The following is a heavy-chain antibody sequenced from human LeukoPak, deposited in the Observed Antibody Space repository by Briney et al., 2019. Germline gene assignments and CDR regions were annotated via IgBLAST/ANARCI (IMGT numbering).Heavy chain of an antibody. Sequence: PGGSLRLSGAASGFTFSSYEMTWVRQAPGKGREWISYITSSSSIIYYADSVKGRFTISRDNAKNSVYLQMNSLRAEDTAVYYCAREPKQWLTPIDYWGQGTLVTVSS. CDR3: AREPKQWLTPIDY. CDR2: ITSSSSII. V-gene: IGHV3-48*03. D-gene: IGHD6-19*01. J-gene: IGHJ4*02. CDR1: GFTFSSYE.